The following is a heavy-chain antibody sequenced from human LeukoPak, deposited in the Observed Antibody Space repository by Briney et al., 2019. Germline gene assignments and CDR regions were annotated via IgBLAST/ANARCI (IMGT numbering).Heavy chain of an antibody. CDR1: GGSISSYY. Sequence: PSETLSLTCTVSGGSISSYYWSWIRQPPGKGLEWIGYIYYSGSTYYNPSLKSRVTISVDTSKNQFSLKLSSVTAADTAVYYCAREPRRGYSYGYGGGDYWGQGTLVTVSS. CDR2: IYYSGST. J-gene: IGHJ4*02. CDR3: AREPRRGYSYGYGGGDY. V-gene: IGHV4-30-4*01. D-gene: IGHD5-18*01.